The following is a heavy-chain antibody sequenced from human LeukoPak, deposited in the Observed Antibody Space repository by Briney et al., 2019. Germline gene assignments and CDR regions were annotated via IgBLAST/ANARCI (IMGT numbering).Heavy chain of an antibody. J-gene: IGHJ3*02. Sequence: PGGSLRLSCAASEVTFSTYWMTWVRQAPGKGLEWVADIKQDGSEKYYVDSVKGRFTISRQNAKNSLFLQMNSLRAEDTAVYYCARHRSGGSQDDAFDIWGQGTLVTVSS. CDR3: ARHRSGGSQDDAFDI. CDR2: IKQDGSEK. CDR1: EVTFSTYW. V-gene: IGHV3-7*01. D-gene: IGHD2-15*01.